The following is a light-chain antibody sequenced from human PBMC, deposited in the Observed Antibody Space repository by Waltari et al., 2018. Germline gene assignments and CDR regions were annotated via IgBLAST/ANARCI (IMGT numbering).Light chain of an antibody. CDR3: QQYYNTPFT. Sequence: DIVMTQSPDSLAVSLGARATINCKSSHIVLYSSNDKNYLAWYQQKPGQPPKLLIYWASTRESGVPDRFSGSGSGTDFTLTINSLQAEDVAVYYCQQYYNTPFTFAPGTKVEFK. J-gene: IGKJ3*01. CDR2: WAS. V-gene: IGKV4-1*01. CDR1: HIVLYSSNDKNY.